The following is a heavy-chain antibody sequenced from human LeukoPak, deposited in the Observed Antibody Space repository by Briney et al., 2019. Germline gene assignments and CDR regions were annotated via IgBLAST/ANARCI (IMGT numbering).Heavy chain of an antibody. CDR3: ARAGREGYYFDY. Sequence: SETLSLTCTVSGVSISRNTYYWRWIRQPAGKGLEWIGRIYSSGSTNYHPSLKSRVTISVDTSKNQFSLKLSSVTAADTAVYYCARAGREGYYFDYWGQGALVTVSS. CDR1: GVSISRNTYY. V-gene: IGHV4-61*02. D-gene: IGHD3-10*01. J-gene: IGHJ4*02. CDR2: IYSSGST.